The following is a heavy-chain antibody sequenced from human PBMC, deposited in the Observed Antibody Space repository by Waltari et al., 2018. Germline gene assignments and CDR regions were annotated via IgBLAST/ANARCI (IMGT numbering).Heavy chain of an antibody. CDR3: ARTGSSHCSGGSCYWFDP. CDR2: IYHSGST. J-gene: IGHJ5*02. D-gene: IGHD2-15*01. V-gene: IGHV4-38-2*01. CDR1: GYSISSGYY. Sequence: QVQLQESGPGLVKPSETLSLTCAVSGYSISSGYYWGWIRQPPGTGLEWIGSIYHSGSTYYNPSLKSRVTISVDTSKNQFSLKLSSVTAADTAVYYCARTGSSHCSGGSCYWFDPWGQGTLVTVSS.